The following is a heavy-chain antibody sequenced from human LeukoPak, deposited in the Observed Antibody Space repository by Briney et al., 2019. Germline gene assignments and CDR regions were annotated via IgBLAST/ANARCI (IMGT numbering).Heavy chain of an antibody. CDR1: GYTFTSYG. CDR3: ARATGVSGDDY. J-gene: IGHJ4*02. CDR2: ISAYNGNT. Sequence: ASVTLSCTASGYTFTSYGISWVRQSPGQGLEWMGWISAYNGNTNYAQKLQGRVTMTTDTSTSTAYMELRSLRSDDTAVYYCARATGVSGDDYWGQGTLVTVSS. D-gene: IGHD7-27*01. V-gene: IGHV1-18*01.